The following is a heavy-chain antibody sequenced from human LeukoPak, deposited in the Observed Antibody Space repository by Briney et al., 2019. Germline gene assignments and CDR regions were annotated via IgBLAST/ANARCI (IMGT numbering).Heavy chain of an antibody. CDR2: IKTDGSLT. D-gene: IGHD7-27*01. V-gene: IGHV3-7*01. J-gene: IGHJ4*02. CDR1: GFIFSNYG. CDR3: ARDLNWETY. Sequence: GGSLRLSCAASGFIFSNYGMHWVRQTPGKGLEWVANIKTDGSLTYYVDSVKGRFTISRDNAKNSLYLQMNSLRAEDTAVYYCARDLNWETYWGQGTLVSVSS.